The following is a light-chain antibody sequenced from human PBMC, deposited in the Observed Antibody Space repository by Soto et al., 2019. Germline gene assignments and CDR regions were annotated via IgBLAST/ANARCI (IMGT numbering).Light chain of an antibody. CDR3: QQLNNYPRT. V-gene: IGKV1-9*01. CDR2: AAS. J-gene: IGKJ3*01. Sequence: IQLTQSPSSLSASVGDRVTITCRASQGISRFLAWYKQKPGKAPKLLIYAASTMQSGVPSRCSGSGSGTDFTLTISSLQPEDFATYYCQQLNNYPRTFAPGTKVDIK. CDR1: QGISRF.